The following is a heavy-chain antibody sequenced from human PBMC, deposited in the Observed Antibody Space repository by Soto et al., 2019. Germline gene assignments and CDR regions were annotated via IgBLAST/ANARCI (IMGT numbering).Heavy chain of an antibody. V-gene: IGHV4-59*08. D-gene: IGHD3-22*01. CDR2: IYYSGST. Sequence: QVQLQESGPGLVKPSETLSLTCTVSGGSISSYYWSWIRQPPGKGLEWIGYIYYSGSTNYNPSLKSRVTISVETSKNHFSLKLSSVTAADTAVYYCASLLLTYYYDSSGYYGGWFDPWGQGTLVTVSS. CDR1: GGSISSYY. J-gene: IGHJ5*02. CDR3: ASLLLTYYYDSSGYYGGWFDP.